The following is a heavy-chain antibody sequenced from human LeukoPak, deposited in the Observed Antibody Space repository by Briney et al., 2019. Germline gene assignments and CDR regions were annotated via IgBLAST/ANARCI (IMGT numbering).Heavy chain of an antibody. Sequence: GSSVKVSCKASGGTFSSYAISWVRQAPGQGLEWMGWINTNTGNPTYAQGFTGRFVFSLDTSVSTAYLQISSLKAEDTAVYYCAREWDYYGSGSYEDHVYWGQGTLVTVSS. V-gene: IGHV7-4-1*02. D-gene: IGHD3-10*01. J-gene: IGHJ4*02. CDR3: AREWDYYGSGSYEDHVY. CDR2: INTNTGNP. CDR1: GGTFSSYA.